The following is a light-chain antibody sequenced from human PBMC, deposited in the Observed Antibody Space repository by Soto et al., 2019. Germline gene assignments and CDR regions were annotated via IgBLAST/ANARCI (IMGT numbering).Light chain of an antibody. CDR1: TRDIAGYNY. Sequence: QSLLTQPASVSGSRGQSMTISLTGTTRDIAGYNYISWYQQLPGKAPKLMIYQVTIRPSAISNRCSGSKSGNTASLTISGLQAEDEADYYCSSYTSSSTRVFGTGTRSRS. V-gene: IGLV2-14*01. CDR3: SSYTSSSTRV. J-gene: IGLJ1*01. CDR2: QVT.